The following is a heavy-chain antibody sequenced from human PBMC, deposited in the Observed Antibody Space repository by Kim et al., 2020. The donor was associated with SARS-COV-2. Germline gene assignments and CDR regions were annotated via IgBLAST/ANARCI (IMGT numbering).Heavy chain of an antibody. V-gene: IGHV1-18*01. CDR2: NGKT. CDR3: AREGNFDY. J-gene: IGHJ4*02. Sequence: NGKTNYARKLQGRVTMTTDTSTSTAYMELRSLRSDDTAVYYCAREGNFDYWGQGTLVTVSS.